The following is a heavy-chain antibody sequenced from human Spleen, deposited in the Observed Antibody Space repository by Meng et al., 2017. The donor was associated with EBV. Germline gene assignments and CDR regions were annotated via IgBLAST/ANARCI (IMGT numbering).Heavy chain of an antibody. J-gene: IGHJ4*02. V-gene: IGHV2-5*01. CDR2: IYWNDDK. D-gene: IGHD1-26*01. Sequence: QITFKESGPTLVKPTQTLTLTCTFSGFSLSTSGVGVGWIRQPPGKALEFLALIYWNDDKRYSSSLKSRLTITKDTSKNQVVLTVTNVDPVDTATYYCAHTIVGASPYYFDYWGQGTLVTVSS. CDR3: AHTIVGASPYYFDY. CDR1: GFSLSTSGVG.